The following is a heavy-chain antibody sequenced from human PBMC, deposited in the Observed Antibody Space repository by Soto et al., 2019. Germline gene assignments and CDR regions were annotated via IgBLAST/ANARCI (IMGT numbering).Heavy chain of an antibody. V-gene: IGHV4-59*01. J-gene: IGHJ5*02. CDR1: NDSISSYF. D-gene: IGHD6-13*01. CDR3: ARGGSWDFDWFDP. CDR2: FHYSGST. Sequence: QVHLQESGPGLVKPSETLSLMCTVSNDSISSYFWSWIRQPPGKGLEWIGYFHYSGSTNYNPSLQSRVTISLATSKNQFSLKLSSLTAADTAVYYCARGGSWDFDWFDPWGQGTLVTVSS.